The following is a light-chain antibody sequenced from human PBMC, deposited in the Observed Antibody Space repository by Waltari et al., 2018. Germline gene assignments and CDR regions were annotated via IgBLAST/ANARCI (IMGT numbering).Light chain of an antibody. CDR2: GST. CDR3: QSYDTSLSVV. J-gene: IGLJ3*02. V-gene: IGLV1-40*01. Sequence: QSVLTPPPSVSGAPGQRVTISCTGSGSNLGAGYGFHWYQQLPRAAPKLPIYGSTSRPLGVPARFFGSTSGTSASLAITGLQAEDEADYYCQSYDTSLSVVFGGGTKLTVL. CDR1: GSNLGAGYG.